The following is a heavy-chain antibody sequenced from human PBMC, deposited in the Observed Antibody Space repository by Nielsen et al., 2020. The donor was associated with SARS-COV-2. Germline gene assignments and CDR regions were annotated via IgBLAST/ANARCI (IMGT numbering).Heavy chain of an antibody. CDR1: GFTFSSYA. D-gene: IGHD6-19*01. J-gene: IGHJ4*02. Sequence: GESLKISCAASGFTFSSYAMSWVRQAPGKGLEWVSGISGSGGTTYYADSVKGRFTISRDNSKNTLYLQMNSLRAEDTAVYYCARRGEVGYSSGWYGGFDYWGQGTLVTVSS. V-gene: IGHV3-23*01. CDR2: ISGSGGTT. CDR3: ARRGEVGYSSGWYGGFDY.